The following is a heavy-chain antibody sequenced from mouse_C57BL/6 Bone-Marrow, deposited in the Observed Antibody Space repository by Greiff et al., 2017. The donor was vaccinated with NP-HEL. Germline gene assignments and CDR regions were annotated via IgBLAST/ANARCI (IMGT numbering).Heavy chain of an antibody. J-gene: IGHJ4*01. CDR3: AGISPMDY. Sequence: EVKLVESGGGLVKPGGSLKLSCAASGFTFSSYAMSWVRQTPEKRLEWVAIISDGGSYSYYPDNGKGRFTISRDNAKNNLYLQMSHLKSEDTAMYYCAGISPMDYWGQGTSVTVSS. CDR2: ISDGGSYS. CDR1: GFTFSSYA. V-gene: IGHV5-4*03.